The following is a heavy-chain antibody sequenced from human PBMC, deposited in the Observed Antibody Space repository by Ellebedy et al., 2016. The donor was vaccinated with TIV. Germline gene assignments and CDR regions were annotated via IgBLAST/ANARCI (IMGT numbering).Heavy chain of an antibody. D-gene: IGHD3-22*01. CDR3: AKGRGGGSDSSAPRYYFDY. V-gene: IGHV3-23*01. CDR2: ISNTGSRT. CDR1: GFSFNSYA. J-gene: IGHJ4*02. Sequence: PGGSLRLSCAASGFSFNSYAMSWVRQAPGKGLEWVSTISNTGSRTYYEDSVEGRFIISRDNSKRTLFLQMNSLRAEDTAVYYCAKGRGGGSDSSAPRYYFDYWGLGTLVTVSS.